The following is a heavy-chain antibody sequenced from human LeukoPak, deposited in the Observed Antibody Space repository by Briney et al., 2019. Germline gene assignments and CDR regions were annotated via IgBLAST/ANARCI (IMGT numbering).Heavy chain of an antibody. D-gene: IGHD5-12*01. J-gene: IGHJ4*02. Sequence: WGTLCLTCTVSGGSFTSCGNNWGWIGQGPGQGLQWIGLIYYGGSAYYNLSLKSRLTISIDTSKSLFSLQLSSVTAADTAVYYCARHGSRVMATIEDSWGQGTLVIVSS. CDR2: IYYGGSA. V-gene: IGHV4-39*01. CDR3: ARHGSRVMATIEDS. CDR1: GGSFTSCGNN.